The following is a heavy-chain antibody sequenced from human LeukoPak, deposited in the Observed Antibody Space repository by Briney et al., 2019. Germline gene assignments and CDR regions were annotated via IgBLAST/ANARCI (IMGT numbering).Heavy chain of an antibody. D-gene: IGHD6-19*01. J-gene: IGHJ6*03. CDR2: IVHSGTT. CDR3: AREGRAVAFMDV. V-gene: IGHV4-34*12. CDR1: GGSFNDYY. Sequence: SETLSLTCDVYGGSFNDYYWSWIRQPPGKGLEWIGVIVHSGTTNYNPSLKSRVTISVDTAKNQFSPKLTSVTAADTAVYYCAREGRAVAFMDVWGKGTTLTVSS.